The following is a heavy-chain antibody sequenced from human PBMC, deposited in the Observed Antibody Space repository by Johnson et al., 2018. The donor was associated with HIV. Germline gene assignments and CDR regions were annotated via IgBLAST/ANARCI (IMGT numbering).Heavy chain of an antibody. Sequence: VQLVESGGGVVLPGGSLRLSCAASGFTFSNYWMSWVRQAPGKGLEWVANIKQDGSEKYYVDSVKGRFTISIDNSKNTLYLQMNSLRAEDTAVYYCAKGPNGQLDDAFHIWGQGTMVTVSS. CDR1: GFTFSNYW. V-gene: IGHV3-7*01. CDR3: AKGPNGQLDDAFHI. CDR2: IKQDGSEK. D-gene: IGHD6-6*01. J-gene: IGHJ3*02.